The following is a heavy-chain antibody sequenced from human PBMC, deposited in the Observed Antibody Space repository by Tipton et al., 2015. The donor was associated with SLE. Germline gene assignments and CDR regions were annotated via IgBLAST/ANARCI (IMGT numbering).Heavy chain of an antibody. Sequence: TLSLTCAVSGDSISSYYWSWIRQPPWKGLEWIGYIYYSGSTNYNPSLKSRVTISVDTSKNLFSLKLSSVTAADTAVYYCARERSPGIVWGQGTMVTVSS. CDR3: ARERSPGIV. V-gene: IGHV4-59*01. J-gene: IGHJ3*01. CDR1: GDSISSYY. CDR2: IYYSGST.